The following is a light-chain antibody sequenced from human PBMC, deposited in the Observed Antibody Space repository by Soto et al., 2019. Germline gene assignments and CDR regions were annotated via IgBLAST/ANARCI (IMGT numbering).Light chain of an antibody. CDR1: SSDVGDHEY. V-gene: IGLV2-14*01. Sequence: QSVLTQPASVSGSPGQSITISCTGTSSDVGDHEYVSWYQQHPGKGPKLMIYEVSNRTSGVSNRFSGSKSGNTASLTISGLQAEDETEYFCSSYKRTSRVYVFGTGTKVTVL. CDR3: SSYKRTSRVYV. CDR2: EVS. J-gene: IGLJ1*01.